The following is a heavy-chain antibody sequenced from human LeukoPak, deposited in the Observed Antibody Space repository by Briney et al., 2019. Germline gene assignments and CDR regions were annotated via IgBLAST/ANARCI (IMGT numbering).Heavy chain of an antibody. V-gene: IGHV3-30*18. CDR3: AKDLQASAFYI. CDR1: GFTFSSYG. J-gene: IGHJ3*02. Sequence: GGSLRLSCAASGFTFSSYGMHWVRQAPGKGLEWVAVISYDGSNKYYADSVKGRFTISRDNSKNTLYLQMNSLRAEDTAVYYCAKDLQASAFYILGQGTMVTVSS. CDR2: ISYDGSNK. D-gene: IGHD4-11*01.